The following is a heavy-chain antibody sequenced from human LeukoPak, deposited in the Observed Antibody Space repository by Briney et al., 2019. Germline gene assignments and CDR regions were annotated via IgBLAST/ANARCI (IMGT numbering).Heavy chain of an antibody. CDR2: MNPNSGNT. CDR3: ARVRYFDWLSRRPYCFDY. V-gene: IGHV1-8*01. Sequence: ASVKVSCKASGYTFTSYDINWVRQATGQGLEWMGWMNPNSGNTGYAQKFQGRVTMTRNTSISTAYMELSSLRSEDTAVYYCARVRYFDWLSRRPYCFDYWGQGTLVTVSS. CDR1: GYTFTSYD. D-gene: IGHD3-9*01. J-gene: IGHJ4*02.